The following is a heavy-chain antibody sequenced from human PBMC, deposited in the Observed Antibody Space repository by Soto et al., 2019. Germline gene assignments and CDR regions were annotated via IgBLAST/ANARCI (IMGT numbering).Heavy chain of an antibody. D-gene: IGHD2-15*01. CDR2: IYSGGST. V-gene: IGHV3-53*01. CDR1: GFTVSSNY. Sequence: EVQLVESGGGLIQPGGSLRLSCAASGFTVSSNYMSWVRQAPGKGLEWVSVIYSGGSTYYADSVKGRFTISRDNSKNTLYLQMNSPRAEDTAVYYCAGGGKGYYYGMDVWGQGTTVTVSS. CDR3: AGGGKGYYYGMDV. J-gene: IGHJ6*02.